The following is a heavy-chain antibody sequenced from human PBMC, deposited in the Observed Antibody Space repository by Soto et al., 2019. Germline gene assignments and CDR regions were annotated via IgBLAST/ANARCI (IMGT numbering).Heavy chain of an antibody. J-gene: IGHJ4*02. CDR1: GYSFTSYW. Sequence: GESLKISCKGSGYSFTSYWIGWVRQMPGKGLECMGIIYPGDSDTRYSPSFQGQVTISADKSISTAYLQWDSLKASDTATYYCARQRAWNDAFDFWGQGTLVTVS. CDR3: ARQRAWNDAFDF. V-gene: IGHV5-51*01. D-gene: IGHD1-1*01. CDR2: IYPGDSDT.